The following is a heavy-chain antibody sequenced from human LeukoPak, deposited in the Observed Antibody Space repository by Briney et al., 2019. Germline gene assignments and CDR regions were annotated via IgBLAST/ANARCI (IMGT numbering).Heavy chain of an antibody. Sequence: SGASLRLSCAASGFTFSSYALHWVRQAPNKGLEWVAIVSYDGSIKYYADSVKGRFTISRDNSKNTLYLQMNSLRAEDTAVYYCARDHYSSGPYYFDYWGQGTLVTVSS. D-gene: IGHD6-19*01. CDR3: ARDHYSSGPYYFDY. J-gene: IGHJ4*02. V-gene: IGHV3-30-3*01. CDR1: GFTFSSYA. CDR2: VSYDGSIK.